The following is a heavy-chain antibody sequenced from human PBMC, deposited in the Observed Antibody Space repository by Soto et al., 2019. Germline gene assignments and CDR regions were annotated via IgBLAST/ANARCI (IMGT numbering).Heavy chain of an antibody. CDR2: IYHSEST. CDR3: VSRGVLHDAFDV. J-gene: IGHJ3*01. Sequence: PSEILSLTFTVSGVSISASGYSWSWIRQSPGKGLVWIGYIYHSESTYYNPSLQSRVTISLDRSKNQFSLKLNSVTAADSAVYYCVSRGVLHDAFDVWGQGTVVTVSS. CDR1: GVSISASGYS. D-gene: IGHD3-10*01. V-gene: IGHV4-30-2*06.